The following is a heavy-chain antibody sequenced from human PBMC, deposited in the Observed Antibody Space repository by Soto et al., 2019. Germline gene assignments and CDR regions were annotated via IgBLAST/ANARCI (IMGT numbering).Heavy chain of an antibody. J-gene: IGHJ6*02. CDR1: GFTFSSYG. CDR3: AKDLIYCSSTSCYTAVYYYYGMDV. D-gene: IGHD2-2*02. CDR2: ISYDGSNK. Sequence: QVQLVESGGGVVQPGRSLRLSCAASGFTFSSYGMHWVRQAPGKGLEWVAVISYDGSNKYYADSVKGRFTISRDNSKNTLYLQMNSLRAEDTAVYYCAKDLIYCSSTSCYTAVYYYYGMDVWGQGTTVTVSS. V-gene: IGHV3-30*18.